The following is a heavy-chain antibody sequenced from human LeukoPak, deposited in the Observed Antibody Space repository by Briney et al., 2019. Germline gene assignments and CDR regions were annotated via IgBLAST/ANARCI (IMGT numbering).Heavy chain of an antibody. J-gene: IGHJ6*02. CDR2: IYSGGST. V-gene: IGHV3-53*05. D-gene: IGHD3-22*01. CDR3: ARERVVITNYYYYYGMDV. CDR1: GFTVSSNY. Sequence: PEGSLRLSCAASGFTVSSNYMSWVRQAPGKGLEWVSVIYSGGSTYYADSVKGRFTISRDNSKNTLYLQMNSLRAEDTAVYYCARERVVITNYYYYYGMDVWGQGTTVTVSS.